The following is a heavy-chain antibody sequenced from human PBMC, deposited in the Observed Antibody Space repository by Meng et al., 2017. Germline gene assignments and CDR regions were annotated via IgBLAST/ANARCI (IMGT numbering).Heavy chain of an antibody. CDR1: GGSVSTNNW. V-gene: IGHV4-4*02. D-gene: IGHD4-17*01. J-gene: IGHJ4*02. CDR3: ATDDHGDDFDY. Sequence: GSGPGLVKPSGTLSLPCAVSGGSVSTNNWWGWVRQPPGKGLEWIGEVSPNGATNYNPSLKSRVTISVDKSNNHLSLGLTSVTAADTAVYYCATDDHGDDFDYWGQGTLVTVSS. CDR2: VSPNGAT.